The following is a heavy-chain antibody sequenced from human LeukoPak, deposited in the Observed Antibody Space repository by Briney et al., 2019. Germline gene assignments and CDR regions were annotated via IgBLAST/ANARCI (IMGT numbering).Heavy chain of an antibody. D-gene: IGHD1-26*01. Sequence: TGGSLRLSCAASGFTFSDYYMSWIRQAPGKGLEWVSYISSSSSYTNYADSVKGRFTISRDNAKNSLYLQMNSLRAEDTAVYYCARDSGSGSYFLAFDIWGQGTMVTVSP. CDR3: ARDSGSGSYFLAFDI. CDR2: ISSSSSYT. CDR1: GFTFSDYY. J-gene: IGHJ3*02. V-gene: IGHV3-11*06.